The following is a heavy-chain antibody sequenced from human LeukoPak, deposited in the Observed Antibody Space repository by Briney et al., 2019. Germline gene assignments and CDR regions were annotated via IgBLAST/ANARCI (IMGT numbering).Heavy chain of an antibody. CDR2: INPNSGGT. J-gene: IGHJ5*02. V-gene: IGHV1-2*02. Sequence: GASVKVSCKASGYTFTGYYMHWVRQAPGQGLEWMGWINPNSGGTNYAQKFQGRVTMTRDTSISTAYMELSRLRSDDTAVYYCARDPRGRITIFGPVGDWFDPWGQGTLVTVSS. CDR3: ARDPRGRITIFGPVGDWFDP. CDR1: GYTFTGYY. D-gene: IGHD3/OR15-3a*01.